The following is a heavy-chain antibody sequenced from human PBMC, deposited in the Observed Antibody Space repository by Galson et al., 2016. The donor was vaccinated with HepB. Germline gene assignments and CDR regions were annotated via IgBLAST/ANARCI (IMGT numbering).Heavy chain of an antibody. J-gene: IGHJ3*01. D-gene: IGHD2-15*01. V-gene: IGHV3-33*01. CDR1: GFSVIRHG. Sequence: SLRLSCAASGFSVIRHGMHWVRQAPGKGLEWVAVIWYGGTNNADSVKGRFTISRNVFKNTLYLEMSNLRVDGTAVYYCVREVSTSGAPGAFDVWGQGTTVTVSA. CDR2: IWYGGT. CDR3: VREVSTSGAPGAFDV.